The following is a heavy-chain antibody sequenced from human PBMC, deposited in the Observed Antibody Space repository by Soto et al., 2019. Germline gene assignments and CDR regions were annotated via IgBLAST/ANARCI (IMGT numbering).Heavy chain of an antibody. CDR1: GFTFSSYG. J-gene: IGHJ4*02. Sequence: GGSLRLSCAASGFTFSSYGMHWVRQAPGKGLEWVAVIWYDGSNKYYADSVKGRFTISRDNSKNTLYLQMNSLRAEDTAVYYCARDRQPNGSDIVVVVAAGIDYWGQGTLVTVSS. CDR2: IWYDGSNK. D-gene: IGHD2-15*01. CDR3: ARDRQPNGSDIVVVVAAGIDY. V-gene: IGHV3-33*01.